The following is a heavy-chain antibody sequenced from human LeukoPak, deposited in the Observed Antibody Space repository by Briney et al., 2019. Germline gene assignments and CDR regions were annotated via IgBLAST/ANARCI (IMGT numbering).Heavy chain of an antibody. CDR1: GGSFSGYY. Sequence: SETLSLTCAVYGGSFSGYYWSWIRQPPGKGLEWIEEINHSGSTNYNPSLKSRVTISVDMSKNQFSLKLSSVTAADTAVYYCSRGTSSAPLLSWGQGTLVTVSS. CDR3: SRGTSSAPLLS. D-gene: IGHD3-10*01. CDR2: INHSGST. V-gene: IGHV4-34*01. J-gene: IGHJ5*02.